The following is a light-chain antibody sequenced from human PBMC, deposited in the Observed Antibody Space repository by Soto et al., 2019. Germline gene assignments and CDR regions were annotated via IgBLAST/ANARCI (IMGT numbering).Light chain of an antibody. CDR1: SSDVGGYNY. CDR3: SSYTSSSTLV. V-gene: IGLV2-14*01. J-gene: IGLJ2*01. CDR2: DVS. Sequence: QLVLTQPASVSGSPGQSITISCTGTSSDVGGYNYVSWYQQHPGKAPKLMIYDVSNRPSGVSNRFSGSKSGNTASLTISGLQAEDEADYYCSSYTSSSTLVXGGGTKLTVL.